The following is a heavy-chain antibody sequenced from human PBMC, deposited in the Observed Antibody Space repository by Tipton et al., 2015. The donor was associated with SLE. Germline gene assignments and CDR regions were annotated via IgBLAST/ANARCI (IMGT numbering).Heavy chain of an antibody. Sequence: TLSLTCAVYGGSFSGYYWSWIRQPPGKGLEWIGEINHSGSTNYNPSLKSRVTISVDTSKNQFSLKLSSVTAADTAVYYCAREGSGSAFDYRGQGTLVTVSS. J-gene: IGHJ4*02. V-gene: IGHV4-34*01. CDR3: AREGSGSAFDY. D-gene: IGHD3-10*01. CDR2: INHSGST. CDR1: GGSFSGYY.